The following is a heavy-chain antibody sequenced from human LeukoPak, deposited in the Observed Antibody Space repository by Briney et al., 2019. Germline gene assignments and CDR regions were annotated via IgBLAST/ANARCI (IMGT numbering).Heavy chain of an antibody. Sequence: PGGSLRLSCAASGFTFSSYGMHWVRQAPGKGLEWVSSISSSSSYIYYADSVKGRFTISRDNAKNSLYLQMNSLRAEDTAVYYCARVTPTYYYDSSAYGDFDYWGQGTLVTVSS. CDR2: ISSSSSYI. J-gene: IGHJ4*02. V-gene: IGHV3-21*01. CDR1: GFTFSSYG. CDR3: ARVTPTYYYDSSAYGDFDY. D-gene: IGHD3-22*01.